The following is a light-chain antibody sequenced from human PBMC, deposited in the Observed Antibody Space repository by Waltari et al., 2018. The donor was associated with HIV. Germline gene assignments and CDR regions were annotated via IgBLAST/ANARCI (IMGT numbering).Light chain of an antibody. CDR3: SSYARGNTLL. CDR2: EVT. V-gene: IGLV2-14*01. CDR1: NSDVGGYTF. J-gene: IGLJ3*02. Sequence: QSALTQPASVSGSPGQSITISCPGTNSDVGGYTFTSWNQQHPRTAPKVLIYEVTNRPSGVSSRFSCPNSGNTASLFISGLQPEDEADYFCSSYARGNTLLFGGGTKVSVL.